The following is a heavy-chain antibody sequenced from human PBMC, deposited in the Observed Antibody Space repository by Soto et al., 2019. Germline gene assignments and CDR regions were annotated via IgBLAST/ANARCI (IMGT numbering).Heavy chain of an antibody. CDR2: ISSSSSTI. CDR3: ARDQKEVDIVATPDYYGMDV. D-gene: IGHD5-12*01. Sequence: GGSLRLACAASGFTFSSYSMNWVRQAPGKGLEWVSYISSSSSTIYYADSVKGRFTISRDNAKNSLYLQMNSLRDEDTAVYYCARDQKEVDIVATPDYYGMDVWGQATTVTVSS. V-gene: IGHV3-48*02. CDR1: GFTFSSYS. J-gene: IGHJ6*02.